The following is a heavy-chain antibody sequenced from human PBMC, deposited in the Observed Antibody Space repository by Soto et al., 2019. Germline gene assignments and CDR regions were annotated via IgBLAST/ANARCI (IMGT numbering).Heavy chain of an antibody. CDR3: ARVGFNYDSSGHKNYAMEV. CDR2: IWYEGRNE. CDR1: VFTFSSHG. D-gene: IGHD3-22*01. Sequence: VGSVRLSCEWSVFTFSSHGMHCVRQSPGKWLEWVAVIWYEGRNEYYADAVRGRFTISRDNSKNTLFLQMNSLGAEDTAVYYCARVGFNYDSSGHKNYAMEVWGQGTTVSVSS. V-gene: IGHV3-33*01. J-gene: IGHJ6*01.